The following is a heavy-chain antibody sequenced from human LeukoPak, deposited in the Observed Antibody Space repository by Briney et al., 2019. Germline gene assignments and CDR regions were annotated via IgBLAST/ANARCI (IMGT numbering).Heavy chain of an antibody. CDR3: ARAERILQGYCSSTSCPKHYYYYMDV. D-gene: IGHD2-2*01. CDR2: IYYSGST. V-gene: IGHV4-59*01. CDR1: GGSISSYY. Sequence: KPSETLSLTCTVSGGSISSYYWSWIRQPPGKGLEWIGYIYYSGSTSYNPSLKSRVTISVDTSKNQFSLKLSSVTAADTAVYYCARAERILQGYCSSTSCPKHYYYYMDVWGKGTTVTVSS. J-gene: IGHJ6*03.